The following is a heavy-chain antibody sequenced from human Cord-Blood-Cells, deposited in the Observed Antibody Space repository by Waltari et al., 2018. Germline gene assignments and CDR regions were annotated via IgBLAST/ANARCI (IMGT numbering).Heavy chain of an antibody. CDR1: GDSVSSNSSA. CDR3: ARGGKGGTAGAFDI. V-gene: IGHV6-1*01. Sequence: QVQLQQSGPGLVKPSQTLSLTCAIPGDSVSSNSSAWNWIRQSPSRGLEWLGRTYYRSKWYNYYAVSLKSRIPINPDTSKNHFSLQLNSVTPEDTAVYYCARGGKGGTAGAFDIWGQGTMVTVSS. CDR2: TYYRSKWYN. J-gene: IGHJ3*02. D-gene: IGHD3-16*01.